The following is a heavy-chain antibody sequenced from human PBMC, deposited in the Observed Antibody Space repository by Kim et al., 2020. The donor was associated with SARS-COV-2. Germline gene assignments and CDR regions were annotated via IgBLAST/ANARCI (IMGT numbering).Heavy chain of an antibody. J-gene: IGHJ4*02. CDR2: IFNNGRT. V-gene: IGHV4-59*13. Sequence: SETLSLICTVSGDSISSYYWSWVRQPPGKGLEWIAYIFNNGRTNYNPSLKSRVSISVDTSKNQFSLKLSSVTAADTAMYYCAIASSYYVIDYWGQGTLVTLSS. CDR3: AIASSYYVIDY. D-gene: IGHD3-10*01. CDR1: GDSISSYY.